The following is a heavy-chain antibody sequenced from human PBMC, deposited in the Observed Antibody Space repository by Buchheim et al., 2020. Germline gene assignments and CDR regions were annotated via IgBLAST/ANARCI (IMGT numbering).Heavy chain of an antibody. Sequence: QVQLVESGGGVVQPGRSLRLSCAASGFPFSSYAMHWGRQAPGKGLEWVAVISYDGSNKYYADSVKGRFTISRANSKNTLYLQMNSLRAEDTAVYYCARGRVGATPSFDFWGQGTL. CDR1: GFPFSSYA. J-gene: IGHJ4*02. V-gene: IGHV3-30*04. CDR3: ARGRVGATPSFDF. D-gene: IGHD1-26*01. CDR2: ISYDGSNK.